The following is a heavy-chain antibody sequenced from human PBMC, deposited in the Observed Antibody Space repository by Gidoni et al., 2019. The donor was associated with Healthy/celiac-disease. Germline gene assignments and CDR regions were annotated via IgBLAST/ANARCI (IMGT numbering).Heavy chain of an antibody. V-gene: IGHV3-23*01. Sequence: EVQLLESGGGLVQPGGSLRLSCADSGFTFSSSAMSWVRQAPGKGLEWVSAISGSGCSTYYADSVKGRFTISRDNSKNTLYLQMNSLRAEDTAVYYCAKDLPAYCGGDCYPGYWGQGTLVTVSS. CDR3: AKDLPAYCGGDCYPGY. J-gene: IGHJ4*02. D-gene: IGHD2-21*02. CDR1: GFTFSSSA. CDR2: ISGSGCST.